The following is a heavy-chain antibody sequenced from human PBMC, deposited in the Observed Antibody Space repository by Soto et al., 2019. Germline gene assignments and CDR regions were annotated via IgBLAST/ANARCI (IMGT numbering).Heavy chain of an antibody. CDR3: ARDGLIRGAIIGNFDY. CDR2: IIPGLGTI. J-gene: IGHJ4*02. D-gene: IGHD3-10*01. V-gene: IGHV1-69*01. CDR1: GGTFSRYA. Sequence: QVQLVQSGAEVKKPGPSVKVSCKASGGTFSRYAVSWVRQAPGQGLEWMGGIIPGLGTINYAQKFQGRVTITADESTSTAYMELSSLRSEDTAVYYCARDGLIRGAIIGNFDYWGQGTLVTVSS.